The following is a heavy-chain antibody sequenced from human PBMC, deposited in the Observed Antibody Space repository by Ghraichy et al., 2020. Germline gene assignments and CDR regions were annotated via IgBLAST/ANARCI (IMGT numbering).Heavy chain of an antibody. V-gene: IGHV3-15*01. CDR2: IKRNIDGGTT. CDR1: GFTFSNVW. CDR3: ATAGLRLAFYMDV. D-gene: IGHD3/OR15-3a*01. J-gene: IGHJ6*03. Sequence: LSLTCAASGFTFSNVWMSWVRQTPGKGLEWVGRIKRNIDGGTTDYAAPVKGRFTISRDDSENTLYLQMNSLKTEDTAVYYCATAGLRLAFYMDVWGKGTTVTVSS.